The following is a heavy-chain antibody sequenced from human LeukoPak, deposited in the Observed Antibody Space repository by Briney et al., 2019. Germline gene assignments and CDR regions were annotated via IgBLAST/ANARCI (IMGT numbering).Heavy chain of an antibody. CDR3: TTLGYHLDS. Sequence: GGSLRLSCAASGFDFSAYEMNWGRQAPGKGMEWVAYYAGSDSTKYYADSVKGRFTISRDNAKNSLYLQMNSLRAEDTALYYCTTLGYHLDSWGQGTLVTVSS. CDR2: YAGSDSTK. D-gene: IGHD3-22*01. V-gene: IGHV3-48*03. CDR1: GFDFSAYE. J-gene: IGHJ4*02.